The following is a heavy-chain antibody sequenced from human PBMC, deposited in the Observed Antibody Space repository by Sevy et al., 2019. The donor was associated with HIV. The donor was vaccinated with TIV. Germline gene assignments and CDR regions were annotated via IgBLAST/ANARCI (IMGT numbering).Heavy chain of an antibody. Sequence: GGSLRLSCTASGFTFGDYTMNWVRQAPGKGLEWVAFLKNKASGGTVDHAASVKARFTISRDDSKSIVYLRMNDLKTEDTAVYYCTRWKGLQSIFDFWGQGVLVTVSS. D-gene: IGHD2-21*01. J-gene: IGHJ4*02. CDR1: GFTFGDYT. CDR2: LKNKASGGTV. V-gene: IGHV3-49*04. CDR3: TRWKGLQSIFDF.